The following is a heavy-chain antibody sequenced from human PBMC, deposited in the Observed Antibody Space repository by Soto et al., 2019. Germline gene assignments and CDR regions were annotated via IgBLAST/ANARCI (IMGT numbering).Heavy chain of an antibody. Sequence: LSLTCSVSGGSMSKFYWSWIRKTAGKGLEWMGRVYATGTSDYNPSLRSRIAMSVDISKKTFSLRLRSVTAADTGVYYCVRDGSKNLRDCFDPWGQGILVTVSS. J-gene: IGHJ5*02. CDR2: VYATGTS. CDR1: GGSMSKFY. V-gene: IGHV4-4*07. D-gene: IGHD4-17*01. CDR3: VRDGSKNLRDCFDP.